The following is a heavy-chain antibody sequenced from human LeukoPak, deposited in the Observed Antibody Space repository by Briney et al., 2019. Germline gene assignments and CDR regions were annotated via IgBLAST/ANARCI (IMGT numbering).Heavy chain of an antibody. CDR2: ISHSGST. CDR1: GGSFSGYY. CDR3: ASVYGSGSYLGY. V-gene: IGHV4-34*01. Sequence: PSETLSLTCAVYGGSFSGYYWSWIRQPPGKGLEWIGEISHSGSTNYNPSLKSRVTISVDTSKNQFSLKLSSVTAADTAVYYCASVYGSGSYLGYWGPGTLVTVSS. D-gene: IGHD3-10*01. J-gene: IGHJ4*02.